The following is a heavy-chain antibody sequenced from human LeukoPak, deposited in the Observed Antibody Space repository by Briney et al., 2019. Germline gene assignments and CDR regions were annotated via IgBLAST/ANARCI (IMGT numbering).Heavy chain of an antibody. CDR1: GGSISSYY. Sequence: SETLSLTCTVSGGSISSYYWSWIRQPAGKGLEWIGRIYTSGSTNYNPSLKSRVTMSVDTSKNQSSLKLSSVTAADTAVYYCARELTRDMIVVVRNWFDPWGQGTLVTVSS. D-gene: IGHD3-22*01. J-gene: IGHJ5*02. CDR2: IYTSGST. CDR3: ARELTRDMIVVVRNWFDP. V-gene: IGHV4-4*07.